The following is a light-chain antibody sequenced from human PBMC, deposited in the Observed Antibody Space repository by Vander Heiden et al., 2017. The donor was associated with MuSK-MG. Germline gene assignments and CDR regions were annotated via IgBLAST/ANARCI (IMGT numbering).Light chain of an antibody. CDR2: AAS. CDR1: QGIRND. Sequence: AIQMTQSPSSLSASVGDRVTITCRASQGIRNDLGWYQQKPGKAPKLLVHAASSLESGVPSRFSGSGSGTDFTLIISSLQPEDFATYYCRQDDNYPLTFGHGTEVEMK. CDR3: RQDDNYPLT. V-gene: IGKV1-6*01. J-gene: IGKJ3*01.